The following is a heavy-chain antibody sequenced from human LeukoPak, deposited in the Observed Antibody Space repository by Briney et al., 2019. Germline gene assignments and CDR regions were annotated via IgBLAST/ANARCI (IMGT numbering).Heavy chain of an antibody. D-gene: IGHD6-6*01. CDR2: ISWNSGNL. J-gene: IGHJ4*02. V-gene: IGHV3-9*01. Sequence: GGSLRLSCAASGFTFSSYAMSWVRQAPGKGLEWVSGISWNSGNLAYADSVKGRFTISRDNAKNSLYLQMNSLRAEDTALYYCAKDKTYSSSVQFDYWGQGTLVTVSS. CDR1: GFTFSSYA. CDR3: AKDKTYSSSVQFDY.